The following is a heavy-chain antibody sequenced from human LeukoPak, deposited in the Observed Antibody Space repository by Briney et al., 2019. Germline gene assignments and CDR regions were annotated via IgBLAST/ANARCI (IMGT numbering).Heavy chain of an antibody. Sequence: SETLSLTCAVYGGSFSGYYWSWIRQPPGKGLEWIGEINHSGSTNYNPSLKSRVTISVDTSKNQFSLKLSSVTAADTAVYYCARVILPAAKAHFDYWGKGTLVTVSS. CDR3: ARVILPAAKAHFDY. V-gene: IGHV4-34*01. CDR2: INHSGST. J-gene: IGHJ4*02. CDR1: GGSFSGYY. D-gene: IGHD2-2*01.